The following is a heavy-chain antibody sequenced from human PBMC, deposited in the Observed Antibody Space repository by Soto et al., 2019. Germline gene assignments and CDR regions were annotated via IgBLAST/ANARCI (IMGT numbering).Heavy chain of an antibody. V-gene: IGHV3-30*18. J-gene: IGHJ3*02. Sequence: GGSLRLSCAASGFTFSSYGMHWVRQAPGKGLEWVAVISYDGSNKYYADSVKGRFTISRDNSKNTLYLQMNSLRAEDTAVYYCAKALRGATRNHAFDIWGQGTMVTVSS. CDR3: AKALRGATRNHAFDI. D-gene: IGHD1-26*01. CDR1: GFTFSSYG. CDR2: ISYDGSNK.